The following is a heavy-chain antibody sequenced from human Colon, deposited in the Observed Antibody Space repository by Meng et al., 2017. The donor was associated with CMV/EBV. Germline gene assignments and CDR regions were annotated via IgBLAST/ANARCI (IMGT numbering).Heavy chain of an antibody. Sequence: GFTFTAYSMTWGRQAPGKGLDWVSEISISGSDTFYADSVKGRFTISRDNSKNTAFLQMDSLRPEDTAVYYCAKTGYCGPGCYPSYDSWGQGTLVTVSS. D-gene: IGHD3-22*01. CDR1: GFTFTAYS. CDR3: AKTGYCGPGCYPSYDS. CDR2: ISISGSDT. J-gene: IGHJ4*02. V-gene: IGHV3-23*01.